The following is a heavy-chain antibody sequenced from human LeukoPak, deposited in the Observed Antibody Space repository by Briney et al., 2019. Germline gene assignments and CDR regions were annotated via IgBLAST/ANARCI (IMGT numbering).Heavy chain of an antibody. V-gene: IGHV3-49*03. CDR2: IRSKAYGGTT. Sequence: PGRSLRLSCTASGFTFGDYAMSWFRQAPGKGLEWVGFIRSKAYGGTTEYAASVKGRFTISRDDSKSIAYLQMNSLKTEDTAVHYCTRRYSGSYSDYWGQGTLVTVSS. CDR1: GFTFGDYA. D-gene: IGHD1-26*01. CDR3: TRRYSGSYSDY. J-gene: IGHJ4*02.